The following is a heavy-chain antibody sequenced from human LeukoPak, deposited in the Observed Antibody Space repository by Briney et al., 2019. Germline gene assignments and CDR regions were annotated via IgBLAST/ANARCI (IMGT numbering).Heavy chain of an antibody. J-gene: IGHJ6*02. V-gene: IGHV4-34*01. CDR2: INHSGST. CDR3: ARRRGQGSGSYFHYYYGMDV. D-gene: IGHD3-10*01. CDR1: GGSFSGYY. Sequence: SETLSLTCAVYGGSFSGYYWSWIRQPPGKGLEWIGEINHSGSTNYNPSLKSRVTMSEDTSKNQFSLKLSSVTAADTAVYYCARRRGQGSGSYFHYYYGMDVWGQGTTVTVSS.